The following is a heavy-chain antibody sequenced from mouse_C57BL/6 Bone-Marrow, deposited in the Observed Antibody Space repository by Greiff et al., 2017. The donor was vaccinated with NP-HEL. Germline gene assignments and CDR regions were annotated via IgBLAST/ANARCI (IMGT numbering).Heavy chain of an antibody. CDR3: ARHVYYGNSWYFDF. V-gene: IGHV5-2*01. D-gene: IGHD2-1*01. J-gene: IGHJ1*03. CDR1: EYEFPSHD. CDR2: INSDGGST. Sequence: EVQVVESGGGLVQPGESLKLSCESNEYEFPSHDMSWVRKTPEKRLELVAAINSDGGSTYYPDTMERRFIIARDNTKKTLYLQMSSLRSEDTALYYCARHVYYGNSWYFDFWGTGTTVTVSS.